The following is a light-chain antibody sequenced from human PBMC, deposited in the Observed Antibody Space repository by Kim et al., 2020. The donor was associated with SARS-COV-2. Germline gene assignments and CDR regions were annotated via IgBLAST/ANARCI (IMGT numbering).Light chain of an antibody. CDR1: SGNIASNY. V-gene: IGLV6-57*02. CDR3: QSYDDSNRWV. Sequence: KTVTISGTGSSGNIASNYVQWYQQRPASAPTTVIYEDNERPSGVPERFSGSIDSSSNSASLTISGLKTEDEADYYCQSYDDSNRWVFGGGTQLTVL. J-gene: IGLJ3*02. CDR2: EDN.